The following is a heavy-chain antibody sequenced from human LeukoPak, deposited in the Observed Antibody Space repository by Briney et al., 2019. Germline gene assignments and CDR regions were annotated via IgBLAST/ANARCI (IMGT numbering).Heavy chain of an antibody. J-gene: IGHJ4*02. CDR2: ISGSGDDT. V-gene: IGHV3-23*01. Sequence: LAGGSLRLSCSASGFTFSSYVMTWVRQAPGQGLEWVSAISGSGDDTYYADSVKGRFTISRDNSKNTLYLQMNSLRAEDTAVYYCAKKEAMIRGVPYYYDFWGQGTLVTVSS. CDR3: AKKEAMIRGVPYYYDF. D-gene: IGHD3-10*01. CDR1: GFTFSSYV.